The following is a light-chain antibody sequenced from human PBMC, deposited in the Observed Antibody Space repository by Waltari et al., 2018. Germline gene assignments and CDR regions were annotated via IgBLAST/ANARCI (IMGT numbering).Light chain of an antibody. J-gene: IGKJ4*01. CDR3: QHYGSSLPHT. Sequence: ELVLTQSLGILSLSPGERATLYCRASQSVSSSYLAWYQQKVAQAPRLLIYGASSRATGIPDRFSGSGSGTDFTLTISRLEPEDFAVYYCQHYGSSLPHTFGGGTKVEIK. CDR2: GAS. V-gene: IGKV3-20*01. CDR1: QSVSSSY.